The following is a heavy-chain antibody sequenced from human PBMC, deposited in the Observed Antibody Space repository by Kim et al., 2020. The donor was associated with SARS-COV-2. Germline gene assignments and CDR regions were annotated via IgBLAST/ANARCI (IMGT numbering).Heavy chain of an antibody. Sequence: ASVKVSCKAFGYMFSTHGITWLRQAPGQGLEYMGWVNPNNGNTEYAHKFQGRVTMTTDTSTRTAYMHLRSLTCDDTAVYYCARGSAWPKIDYWGQGTLVT. CDR3: ARGSAWPKIDY. D-gene: IGHD6-25*01. CDR1: GYMFSTHG. CDR2: VNPNNGNT. J-gene: IGHJ4*02. V-gene: IGHV1-18*04.